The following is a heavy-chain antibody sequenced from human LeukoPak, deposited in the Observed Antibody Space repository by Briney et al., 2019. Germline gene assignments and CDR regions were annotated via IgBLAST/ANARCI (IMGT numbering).Heavy chain of an antibody. CDR3: ARGGDYYDSSGLLDY. CDR1: GGSFGADY. V-gene: IGHV4-31*11. J-gene: IGHJ4*02. CDR2: IYYSGST. Sequence: KPSETLSLTCAVYGGSFGADYWSWIRQPPGKGLEWIGYIYYSGSTYYNPSLKSRVTISVDTSKNQFSLKLSSVTAADMAVYYCARGGDYYDSSGLLDYWGQGTLVTVSS. D-gene: IGHD3-22*01.